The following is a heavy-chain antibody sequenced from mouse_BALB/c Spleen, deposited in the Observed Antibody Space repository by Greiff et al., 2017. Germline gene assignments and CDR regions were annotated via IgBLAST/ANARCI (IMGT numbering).Heavy chain of an antibody. Sequence: EVQVVESGGGLVKPGGSLKLSCAASGFTFSDYYMYWVRQTPEKRLEWVATISDGGSYTYYPDSVKGRFTISRDNAKNNLYLQMSSLKSEDTAMYYCASHYYGSSHLWFAYWGQGTLVTVSA. CDR2: ISDGGSYT. D-gene: IGHD1-1*01. CDR3: ASHYYGSSHLWFAY. CDR1: GFTFSDYY. J-gene: IGHJ3*01. V-gene: IGHV5-4*02.